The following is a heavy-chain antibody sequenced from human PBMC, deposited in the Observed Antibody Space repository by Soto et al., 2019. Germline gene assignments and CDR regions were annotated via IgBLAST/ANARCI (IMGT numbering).Heavy chain of an antibody. D-gene: IGHD6-13*01. CDR1: GYIFTSYY. CDR3: AGGHISSVGQH. Sequence: ASLKVSCKASGYIFTSYYMHWLRQAPGQGLEWMGIINPVSGSTNFAQKFQGRVTMTRDTSTSTVYMELSSLRFEDTAVYYCAGGHISSVGQHWGQGRQVTVSS. CDR2: INPVSGST. J-gene: IGHJ1*01. V-gene: IGHV1-46*01.